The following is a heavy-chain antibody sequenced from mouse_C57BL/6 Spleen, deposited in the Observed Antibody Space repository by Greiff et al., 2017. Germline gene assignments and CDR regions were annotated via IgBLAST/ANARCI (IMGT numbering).Heavy chain of an antibody. CDR3: AREERVTTALDY. CDR2: IDPSDSYT. D-gene: IGHD2-2*01. CDR1: GYTFTSYW. V-gene: IGHV1-59*01. Sequence: QVQLQQPGAELVRPGTSVKLSCKASGYTFTSYWMHWVKQRPGQGLEWIGVIDPSDSYTNYNQKFKGKATLTVDTSSSTAYMQLSSLTSEDSAVYYCAREERVTTALDYWGQGTTLTVSS. J-gene: IGHJ2*01.